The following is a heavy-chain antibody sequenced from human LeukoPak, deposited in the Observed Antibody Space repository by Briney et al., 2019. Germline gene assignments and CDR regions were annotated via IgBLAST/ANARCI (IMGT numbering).Heavy chain of an antibody. Sequence: SQTLSLTCAVSGASISSGGYSWSWIRQPPGKGLEWIGYIYHSGSTYYNPSLKSRVTISVDRSKNQFSLKLSSVTAADTAVYYCAGGRWVRGVIIYYFDYWGQGTLVTVSS. CDR1: GASISSGGYS. CDR2: IYHSGST. CDR3: AGGRWVRGVIIYYFDY. J-gene: IGHJ4*02. V-gene: IGHV4-30-2*01. D-gene: IGHD3-10*01.